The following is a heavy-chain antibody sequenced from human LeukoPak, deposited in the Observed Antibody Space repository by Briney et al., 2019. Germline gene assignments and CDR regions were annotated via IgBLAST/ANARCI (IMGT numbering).Heavy chain of an antibody. V-gene: IGHV3-11*01. J-gene: IGHJ4*02. D-gene: IGHD2-15*01. Sequence: GGSLRLSCAASGFTSSDYYMSWIRQAPGKGLKWVSYISSSGSTIYYADSVKGRFTISRDNAKNSLYLQMNSLRAEDTAVYYCARVDGRDYFDYWGQGTLVTVSS. CDR3: ARVDGRDYFDY. CDR1: GFTSSDYY. CDR2: ISSSGSTI.